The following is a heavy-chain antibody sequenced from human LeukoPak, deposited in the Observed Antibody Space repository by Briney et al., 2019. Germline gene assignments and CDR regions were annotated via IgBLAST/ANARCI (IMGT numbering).Heavy chain of an antibody. J-gene: IGHJ4*02. CDR2: IGIDSGNT. Sequence: QPGGSLRLSCAASGFTFSDYSMNWVRQAPGKGLEWISYIGIDSGNTNYADSVKGRFTISGDKAKNSLYLQMNSLRVEDTAVYYCARDYKYAFDNWGQGTLVTASS. D-gene: IGHD5-24*01. CDR3: ARDYKYAFDN. CDR1: GFTFSDYS. V-gene: IGHV3-48*01.